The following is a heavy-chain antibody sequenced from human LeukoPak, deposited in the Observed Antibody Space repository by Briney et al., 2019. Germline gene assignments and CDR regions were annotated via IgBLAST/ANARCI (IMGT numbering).Heavy chain of an antibody. CDR1: GFTFSSYG. J-gene: IGHJ3*02. CDR3: ALCGGSCHHAFDI. D-gene: IGHD2-15*01. V-gene: IGHV3-30*02. Sequence: PGGSLRLSCAASGFTFSSYGMHWVRQAPGKGLEWVAFIRYDGSNKYYADSVKGRFTISRDNSKNTLYLQMNSLRAEDTAVYYCALCGGSCHHAFDIWGQGTMVTVSS. CDR2: IRYDGSNK.